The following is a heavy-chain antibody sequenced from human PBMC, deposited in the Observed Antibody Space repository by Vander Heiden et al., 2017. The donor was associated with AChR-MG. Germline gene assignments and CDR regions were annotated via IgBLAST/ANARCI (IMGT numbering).Heavy chain of an antibody. V-gene: IGHV4-31*03. J-gene: IGHJ4*02. D-gene: IGHD2-15*01. CDR3: ARDICSGGSCHFDY. CDR2: IYYSGST. Sequence: QVQLQESGPGLVKPSQTLSLTCTVSGGSISSGGYYWSWIRQHPGKGLEWIGYIYYSGSTYYNPSLKSRVTISVDTSKNQFSLKLSSVTAADTAVYYCARDICSGGSCHFDYWGQGTLGHRLL. CDR1: GGSISSGGYY.